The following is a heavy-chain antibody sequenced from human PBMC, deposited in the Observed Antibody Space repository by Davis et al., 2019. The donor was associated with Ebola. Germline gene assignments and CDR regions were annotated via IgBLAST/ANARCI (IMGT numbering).Heavy chain of an antibody. Sequence: SLKISCPASGFTFDDYAMHWVRQAPGKGLEWVSGISWNSGSIGYADSVKGRFTISRDNAKNSLYLQMNSLRAEDTALYYCAKGGILEWLSNYGMDVWGQGTTVTVSS. V-gene: IGHV3-9*01. CDR3: AKGGILEWLSNYGMDV. J-gene: IGHJ6*02. D-gene: IGHD3-3*01. CDR1: GFTFDDYA. CDR2: ISWNSGSI.